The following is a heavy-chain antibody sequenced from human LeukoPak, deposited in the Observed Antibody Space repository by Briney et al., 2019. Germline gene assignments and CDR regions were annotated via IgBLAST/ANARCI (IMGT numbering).Heavy chain of an antibody. CDR1: GGSFSGYY. V-gene: IGHV4-34*01. CDR2: INHSGST. D-gene: IGHD6-19*01. J-gene: IGHJ3*02. CDR3: ARVGLEASWLVQSADDAFDI. Sequence: PSETLSLTCAVYGGSFSGYYWSWIRQPPGKGLEWIGEINHSGSTNYNPSLKSRVTISVDTSKNQFSLKLSSVTAADTAVYYCARVGLEASWLVQSADDAFDIWGQGTMVTVSS.